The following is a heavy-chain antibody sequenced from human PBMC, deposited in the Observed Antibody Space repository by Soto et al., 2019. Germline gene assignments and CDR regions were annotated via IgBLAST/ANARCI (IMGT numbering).Heavy chain of an antibody. D-gene: IGHD2-8*01. CDR3: AKNGHPPYYYYGMDV. J-gene: IGHJ6*02. CDR2: ISGYNGDT. CDR1: GYSFSTYG. Sequence: GASGKVSCKAFGYSFSTYGISWVRQAPGQGLEWMGWISGYNGDTNYAQKFQGRVTMTIDTSTTTAYLELRRLTYDDTAVYFCAKNGHPPYYYYGMDVWGQGTTVTVSS. V-gene: IGHV1-18*01.